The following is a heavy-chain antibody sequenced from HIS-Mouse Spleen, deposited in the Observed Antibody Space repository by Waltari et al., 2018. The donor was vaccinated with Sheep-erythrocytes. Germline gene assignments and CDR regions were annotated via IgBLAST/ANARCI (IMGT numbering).Heavy chain of an antibody. D-gene: IGHD1-26*01. J-gene: IGHJ4*02. CDR2: ISSSSSYI. CDR3: ARVASGATFDY. V-gene: IGHV3-21*01. CDR1: GVTFSRHS. Sequence: EVQLVESGGVLVKPGGSRRRSCASSGVTFSRHSMHWVRQAPGKGLEWVSSISSSSSYIYYADSVKCRFTISRDNAKNSLYLQMNSLRAEDTAVYYCARVASGATFDYWGQGTLVTVSS.